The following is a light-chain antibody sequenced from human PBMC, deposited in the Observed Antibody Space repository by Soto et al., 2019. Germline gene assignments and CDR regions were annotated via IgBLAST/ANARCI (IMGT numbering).Light chain of an antibody. CDR2: DAP. CDR1: QNIHSW. CDR3: QHYKRYPYT. J-gene: IGKJ2*01. V-gene: IGKV1-5*01. Sequence: GDRVPLTCRASQNIHSWWAWYQQRPGQAPKLLIYDAPTLESGVPYRFSGSESGTEFTLTINSLQPEDVATYHCQHYKRYPYTCGQGTKVEI.